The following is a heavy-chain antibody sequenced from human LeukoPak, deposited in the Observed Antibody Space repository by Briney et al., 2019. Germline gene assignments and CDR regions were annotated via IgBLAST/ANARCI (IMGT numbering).Heavy chain of an antibody. CDR2: MNTDGRNI. CDR3: ARSFLSIAAAATDY. Sequence: GGSLRLACAASGFTFRTYWMHWVRQVPGKGLVWVSRMNTDGRNIGYADSVKGRFTISRDNAKNTLYLQMNSLRAEDTAVYYCARSFLSIAAAATDYWGQGTLVTVSS. J-gene: IGHJ4*02. V-gene: IGHV3-74*01. D-gene: IGHD6-13*01. CDR1: GFTFRTYW.